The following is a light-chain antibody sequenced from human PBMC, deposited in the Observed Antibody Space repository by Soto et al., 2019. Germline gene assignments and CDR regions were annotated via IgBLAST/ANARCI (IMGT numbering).Light chain of an antibody. CDR2: GAS. Sequence: EIVLTQSPCTLSLSPGERATLSCRASQSVSRNYLAWYQQNPGQAPRLLIYGASSRATGIPDRFSGSGSGTDFVLTISRLEPEDSAVYYCQQYGGSPLTFGGGTKVDIK. V-gene: IGKV3-20*01. J-gene: IGKJ4*01. CDR3: QQYGGSPLT. CDR1: QSVSRNY.